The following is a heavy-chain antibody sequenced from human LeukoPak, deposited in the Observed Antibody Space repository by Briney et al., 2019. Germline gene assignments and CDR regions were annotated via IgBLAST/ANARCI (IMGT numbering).Heavy chain of an antibody. V-gene: IGHV1-2*02. D-gene: IGHD3-10*01. CDR1: GYTFTSYG. CDR3: ARGDQFGELPGGY. CDR2: INPNSGGT. J-gene: IGHJ4*02. Sequence: ASVKVSCKASGYTFTSYGISWVRQAPGQGLEWMGWINPNSGGTNYAQKFQGRVTMTRDTSISTAYMEQSRLRSDDTAVYYCARGDQFGELPGGYWGQGTLVTVSS.